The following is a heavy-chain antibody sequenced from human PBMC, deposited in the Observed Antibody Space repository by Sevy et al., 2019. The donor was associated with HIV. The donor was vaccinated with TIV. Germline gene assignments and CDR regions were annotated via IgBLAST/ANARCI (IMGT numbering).Heavy chain of an antibody. V-gene: IGHV1-3*01. J-gene: IGHJ6*02. CDR3: ARDGATAWFFFYGMDV. CDR2: INGDNGNT. D-gene: IGHD5-18*01. Sequence: ASVKVSCKASGYTFTNYAIHWVRQAPGQRLEWMGWINGDNGNTQFSKKFQGRVTITRDTSASTAYMQRSSLRSEDTGVYYCARDGATAWFFFYGMDVWGQGTTVTVSS. CDR1: GYTFTNYA.